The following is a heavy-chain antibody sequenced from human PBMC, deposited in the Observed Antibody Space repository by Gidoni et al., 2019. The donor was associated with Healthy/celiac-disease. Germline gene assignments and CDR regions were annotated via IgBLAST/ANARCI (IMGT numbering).Heavy chain of an antibody. CDR1: GYTFTSYG. J-gene: IGHJ6*03. D-gene: IGHD6-19*01. CDR3: ARGVAVAGTSFYYYYYYMDV. Sequence: QVQLVQSGAEVKKPGASVKVSCKASGYTFTSYGISWVRQAPGQGLKWMGWISAYNGNTNYAQKLQGRVTMTTDTSTSTAYMELRSLRSDDTAVYYCARGVAVAGTSFYYYYYYMDVWGKGTTVTVSS. CDR2: ISAYNGNT. V-gene: IGHV1-18*01.